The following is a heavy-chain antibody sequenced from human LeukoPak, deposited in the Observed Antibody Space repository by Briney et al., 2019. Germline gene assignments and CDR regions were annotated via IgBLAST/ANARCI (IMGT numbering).Heavy chain of an antibody. CDR3: AKDLYDILTGYYMLFDY. V-gene: IGHV3-23*01. CDR2: ISGSGFST. J-gene: IGHJ4*02. D-gene: IGHD3-9*01. Sequence: GGSLRLSCAASGFTFSSYAMSWVRQAPGKGLEWVSAISGSGFSTYYADSVKGRFTISRDNSKNTLYLQMNSLRAEDTAVYYCAKDLYDILTGYYMLFDYWGQGTLVTVSS. CDR1: GFTFSSYA.